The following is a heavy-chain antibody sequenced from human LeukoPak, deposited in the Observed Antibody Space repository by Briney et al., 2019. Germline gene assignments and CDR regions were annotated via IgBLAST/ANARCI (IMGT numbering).Heavy chain of an antibody. CDR1: GGSISSGGYY. D-gene: IGHD6-19*01. CDR2: IYYSGST. J-gene: IGHJ4*02. CDR3: ARAVSGRFDY. V-gene: IGHV4-31*03. Sequence: SQTLSLTCTVSGGSISSGGYYWSWIRRHPGKGLEWIGYIYYSGSTYYNPSLKSRVTISVDTSKNQFSLRLSSVTAADTAIYYCARAVSGRFDYWGQGTLVTVSS.